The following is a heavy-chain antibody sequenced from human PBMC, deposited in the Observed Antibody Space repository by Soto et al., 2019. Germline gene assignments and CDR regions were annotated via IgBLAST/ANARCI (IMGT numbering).Heavy chain of an antibody. CDR1: GFTFRSYA. CDR2: ISGSGGST. Sequence: GGSLRLSCAASGFTFRSYAMSWVRQAPGKGLEWVSAISGSGGSTYYADSVKGRFTISRDNSKNTLYLQMNSLRAEDTAVYYCAKGIVYYYDSSGYFAYWGQGTLATVSS. J-gene: IGHJ4*02. CDR3: AKGIVYYYDSSGYFAY. D-gene: IGHD3-22*01. V-gene: IGHV3-23*01.